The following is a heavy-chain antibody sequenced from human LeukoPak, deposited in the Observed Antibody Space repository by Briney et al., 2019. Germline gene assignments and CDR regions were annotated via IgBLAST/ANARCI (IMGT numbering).Heavy chain of an antibody. D-gene: IGHD3-16*01. CDR2: INSDGSST. J-gene: IGHJ4*02. CDR1: GFTFDDYG. V-gene: IGHV3-74*01. Sequence: PGGSLRLSCAASGFTFDDYGMSWVRQAPGKGLEWVSHINSDGSSTNYADSVKGRFTISRDNAKNTLYLQMNSLRAEDAAVYYCASGGLRSFSVDYWGQGTLVTVSS. CDR3: ASGGLRSFSVDY.